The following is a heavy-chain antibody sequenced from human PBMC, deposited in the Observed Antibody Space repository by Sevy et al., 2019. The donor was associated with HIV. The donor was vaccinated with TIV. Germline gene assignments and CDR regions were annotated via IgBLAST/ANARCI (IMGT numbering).Heavy chain of an antibody. D-gene: IGHD4-17*01. CDR2: IKQDGSEK. CDR3: ARVDLGYGDYYGGANYYYGMDV. J-gene: IGHJ6*02. V-gene: IGHV3-7*01. Sequence: GGSLRLSCAASGFTFSSYWMSWVRQAPGKGLEWVANIKQDGSEKYYVDSVKGRFTISRDNAKNSLYRQMNSLRAEDTAVYYCARVDLGYGDYYGGANYYYGMDVWGQGTTVTVSS. CDR1: GFTFSSYW.